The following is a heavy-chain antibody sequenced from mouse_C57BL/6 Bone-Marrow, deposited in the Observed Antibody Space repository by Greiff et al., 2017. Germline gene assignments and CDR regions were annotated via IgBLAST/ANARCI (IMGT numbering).Heavy chain of an antibody. CDR3: ARNRDYAWFAY. CDR2: IWSGGST. Sequence: VMLVESGPGLVQPSQSLSITCTVSGFSLTSYGVHWVRQSPGQGLEWLGVIWSGGSTDYNAAFISRLSISKDNSKSQVFFKMNSLQADDTAIYYCARNRDYAWFAYWGQGTLVTVSA. J-gene: IGHJ3*01. D-gene: IGHD1-1*01. CDR1: GFSLTSYG. V-gene: IGHV2-2*01.